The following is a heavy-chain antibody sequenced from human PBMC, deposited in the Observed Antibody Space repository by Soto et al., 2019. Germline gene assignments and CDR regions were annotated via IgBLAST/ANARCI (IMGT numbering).Heavy chain of an antibody. CDR3: AKGQGWLQFLFDY. D-gene: IGHD5-12*01. Sequence: GGSLRLSCAASGFTFSSYGMHWVRQAPGKGLEWVAVISYDGSNKYYADSVKGRFTISRDNSKNTLYLQMNSLRAEDTAVYYCAKGQGWLQFLFDYWGQGTLV. CDR2: ISYDGSNK. V-gene: IGHV3-30*18. CDR1: GFTFSSYG. J-gene: IGHJ4*02.